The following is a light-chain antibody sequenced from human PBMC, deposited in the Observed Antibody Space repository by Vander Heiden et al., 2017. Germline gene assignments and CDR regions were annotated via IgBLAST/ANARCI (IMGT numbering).Light chain of an antibody. CDR3: HQNYSNHLFT. J-gene: IGKJ3*01. CDR1: KSISSY. CDR2: AAS. Sequence: DLQITQSPSSLSASVGDRVTITCRASKSISSYLNWYQQKPGKAPKLLIYAASSWQSGVPSRFSGSGSGTDLTLTISSRQPEDFAAYYCHQNYSNHLFTFGHGTKVDIK. V-gene: IGKV1-39*01.